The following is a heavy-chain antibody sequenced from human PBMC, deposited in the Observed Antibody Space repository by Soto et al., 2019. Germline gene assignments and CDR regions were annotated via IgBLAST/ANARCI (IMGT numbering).Heavy chain of an antibody. Sequence: TLSLTCAVSGGSVSGSKWWSWVRQPPGKGLEWIGESYYDGSTNYNPSLESRVTISVDKSKNQFSLKLTSVTAADTAVYYCARVSLQESPWGEGTQGHFDHWGQGTLVTVSS. CDR3: ARVSLQESPWGEGTQGHFDH. V-gene: IGHV4-4*02. D-gene: IGHD7-27*01. CDR2: SYYDGST. J-gene: IGHJ4*02. CDR1: GGSVSGSKW.